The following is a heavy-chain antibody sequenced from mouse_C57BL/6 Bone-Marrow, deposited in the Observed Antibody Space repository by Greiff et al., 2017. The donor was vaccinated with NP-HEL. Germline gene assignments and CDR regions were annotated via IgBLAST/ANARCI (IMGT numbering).Heavy chain of an antibody. V-gene: IGHV2-2*01. CDR3: ARGTMVTFYAMDY. CDR1: GFSLTSYG. D-gene: IGHD2-2*01. Sequence: VQLQQSGPGLVQPSQSLSITCTVSGFSLTSYGVHWVRQSPGKGLEWLGVIWRGGSTDYNAAFISRLSISKDNSKSQVFFKMNSLQADDTAIYYCARGTMVTFYAMDYWGQGTSVTVSS. J-gene: IGHJ4*01. CDR2: IWRGGST.